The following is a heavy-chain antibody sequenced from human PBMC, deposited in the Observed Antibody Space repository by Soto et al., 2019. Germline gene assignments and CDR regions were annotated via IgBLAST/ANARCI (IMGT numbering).Heavy chain of an antibody. CDR3: ARGGSSDCLTEFDP. Sequence: QVQLVQSGAEVKKPGASVKVSCKASGYAFTDYYMHWVRQAPGQGLEWMGIISPSGGSTYSPKFQGRVTVTRDRSSSTVYMELSSLRSEDTAGYYSARGGSSDCLTEFDPWGQGTLLTVSS. V-gene: IGHV1-46*01. D-gene: IGHD2-21*02. CDR1: GYAFTDYY. J-gene: IGHJ5*02. CDR2: ISPSGGST.